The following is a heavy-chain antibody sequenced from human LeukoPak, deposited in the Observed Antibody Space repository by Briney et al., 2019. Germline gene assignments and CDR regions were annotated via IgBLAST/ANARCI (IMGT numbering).Heavy chain of an antibody. CDR3: AEDWSNSWGSYFDY. D-gene: IGHD3-16*01. CDR1: GFTFSSFG. CDR2: IRNDGSIK. V-gene: IGHV3-30*02. J-gene: IGHJ4*02. Sequence: GGSLRLSCAASGFTFSSFGMHWDREAPGKGLEWVAFIRNDGSIKYYADSVQGRFTISRDNSKNTLYLQMNSLRPEDTAVYYCAEDWSNSWGSYFDYWGQGTLVTVSS.